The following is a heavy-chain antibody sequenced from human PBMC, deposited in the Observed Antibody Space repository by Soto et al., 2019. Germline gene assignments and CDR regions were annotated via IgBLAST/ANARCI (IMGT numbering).Heavy chain of an antibody. Sequence: GGSLSLSCAASGLTVRGKKYVAWVRQAPGKGLEWVSALYDVDGSFYSDSVKGRFTTSSDSSKTTVYLQMNDLRPADTAVYYCATWHEREHAYDVWGQGTTVTVSS. J-gene: IGHJ3*01. CDR2: LYDVDGS. CDR1: GLTVRGKKY. D-gene: IGHD1-1*01. CDR3: ATWHEREHAYDV. V-gene: IGHV3-53*01.